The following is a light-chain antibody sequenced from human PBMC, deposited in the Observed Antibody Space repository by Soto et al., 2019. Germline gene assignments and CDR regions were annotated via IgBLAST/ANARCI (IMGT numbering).Light chain of an antibody. J-gene: IGKJ4*01. CDR2: AAS. Sequence: DIQMTQSPSSVSASVGDRVTITCRASQDITTWLTWYQQKPGKAPSRLMYAASNLQSGVPSRFSASGSGTDFSLTISSLQPEDFATDYCQQTKSFPLTFGGGTKVEIK. CDR1: QDITTW. V-gene: IGKV1-12*01. CDR3: QQTKSFPLT.